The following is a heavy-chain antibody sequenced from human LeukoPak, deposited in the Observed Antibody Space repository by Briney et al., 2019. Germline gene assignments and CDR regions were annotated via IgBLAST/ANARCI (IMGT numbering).Heavy chain of an antibody. Sequence: GGSLRLSCAASGFTFSSYAMSWVRQAPGKGLEWVSAISGSGGSTYYADSVKGRFTISRDNSKNTLYLQMNSLRAEDTAVYYCARPIDYYDSSGYLFWGQGTLVTVSS. CDR2: ISGSGGST. D-gene: IGHD3-22*01. CDR3: ARPIDYYDSSGYLF. J-gene: IGHJ4*02. V-gene: IGHV3-23*01. CDR1: GFTFSSYA.